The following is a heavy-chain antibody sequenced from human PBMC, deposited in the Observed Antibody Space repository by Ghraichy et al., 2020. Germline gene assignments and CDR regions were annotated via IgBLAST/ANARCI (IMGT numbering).Heavy chain of an antibody. CDR1: GFTFSSYS. CDR2: ISSSSSTI. D-gene: IGHD6-13*01. CDR3: ARGRFQYSSSWYPSSDYYGMDV. Sequence: GGSLRLSCAASGFTFSSYSMNWVRQAPGKGLEWVSYISSSSSTIYYADSVKGRFTISRDNAKNSLYLQMNSLRDEDTAVYYCARGRFQYSSSWYPSSDYYGMDVWGQGTTVTVSS. V-gene: IGHV3-48*02. J-gene: IGHJ6*02.